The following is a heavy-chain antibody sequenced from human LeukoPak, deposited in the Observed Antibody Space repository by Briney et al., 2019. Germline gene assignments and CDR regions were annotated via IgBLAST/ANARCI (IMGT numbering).Heavy chain of an antibody. V-gene: IGHV4-34*01. CDR2: INHSGST. CDR3: ARGHYYGSGSYYDNWFDP. J-gene: IGHJ5*02. Sequence: SETLSLTCAVYAGSFSGYYWSWIRQPPGKGLEWIGEINHSGSTNYNPSLKSRVTISVDTSKNQFSLKLSSVTAADTAVYYCARGHYYGSGSYYDNWFDPWGQGTLVTVSS. CDR1: AGSFSGYY. D-gene: IGHD3-10*01.